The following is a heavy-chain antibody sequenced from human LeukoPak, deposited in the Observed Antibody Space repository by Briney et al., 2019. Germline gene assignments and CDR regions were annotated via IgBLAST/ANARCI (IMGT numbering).Heavy chain of an antibody. Sequence: PSETLSLTCTVSGGSISSYYWSWIRQPPGKGLEWIGYIYYSGSTNYNPSLKSRVTISVDTSKNQFSLKLSSVTAADTAVYYCARTGQHYDFWSGYYYYGMDVWGQGTTVTVSS. CDR3: ARTGQHYDFWSGYYYYGMDV. J-gene: IGHJ6*02. D-gene: IGHD3-3*01. CDR1: GGSISSYY. V-gene: IGHV4-59*12. CDR2: IYYSGST.